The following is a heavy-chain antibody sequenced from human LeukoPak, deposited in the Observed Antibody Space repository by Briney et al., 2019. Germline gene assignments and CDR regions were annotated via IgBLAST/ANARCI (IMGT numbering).Heavy chain of an antibody. Sequence: AGPLRLTCTASGVTLSNYAMHWIRRPPGRGLEWMAVISFDGTNKYYGDSVEGRFSISRDNSKNTLYLQMNRLRPDDTAMYYCATDYGDYEPIDWGQGTLVTVSS. CDR2: ISFDGTNK. CDR1: GVTLSNYA. V-gene: IGHV3-30*04. J-gene: IGHJ4*02. CDR3: ATDYGDYEPID. D-gene: IGHD4-17*01.